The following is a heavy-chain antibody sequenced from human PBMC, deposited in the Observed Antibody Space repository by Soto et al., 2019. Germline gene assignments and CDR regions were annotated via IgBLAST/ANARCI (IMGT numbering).Heavy chain of an antibody. CDR1: GFTFSSYG. J-gene: IGHJ6*02. CDR3: TKGPLLVRGGRMDV. CDR2: ISYDGSQK. V-gene: IGHV3-30*18. Sequence: QVQLVESGGGVVQPGRSLRLSCAASGFTFSSYGMHWVRQAPGKGLEWVAVISYDGSQKYYGDSVKGRITISRDNSKNTLFLQINSLRSDDTAVYYCTKGPLLVRGGRMDVWGQGTTVTVSS. D-gene: IGHD3-10*01.